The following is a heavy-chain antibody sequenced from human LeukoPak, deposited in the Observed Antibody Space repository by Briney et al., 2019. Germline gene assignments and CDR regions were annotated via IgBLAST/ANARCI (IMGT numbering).Heavy chain of an antibody. CDR2: IFYSGST. D-gene: IGHD6-13*01. V-gene: IGHV4-30-4*08. CDR3: ASGYGSGWFDR. Sequence: SQTLSLTCTVSGGSINRGYWSWVRQHPGKGLEWIGHIFYSGSTFYNPSLKSRVTIAVHTSRDQFSLQLTSVTAADTAVYYGASGYGSGWFDRWGQGTLVSVSS. J-gene: IGHJ5*02. CDR1: GGSINRGY.